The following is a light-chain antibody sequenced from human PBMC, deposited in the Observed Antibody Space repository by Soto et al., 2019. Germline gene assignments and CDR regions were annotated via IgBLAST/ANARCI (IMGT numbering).Light chain of an antibody. CDR3: QMYNRALRCT. V-gene: IGKV1-27*01. CDR2: AAS. CDR1: QGIPIY. Sequence: DIQMTQSPSSLSASVGDRVTITCRASQGIPIYLAWYQQKPGKVPKLLIYAASTLQSGVPPRFRGSGSETDFTLTISRQQPEDVATYSFQMYNRALRCTFGQGTKQEIK. J-gene: IGKJ2*01.